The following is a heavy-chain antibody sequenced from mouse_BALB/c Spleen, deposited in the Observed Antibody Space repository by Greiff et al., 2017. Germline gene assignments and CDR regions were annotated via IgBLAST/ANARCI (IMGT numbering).Heavy chain of an antibody. CDR2: INPSSGYT. Sequence: VKLMESGAELARPGASVKLSCKASGYTFTSYTMHWVKQRPGQGLEWIGYINPSSGYTNYNQKFKDKATLTADKSSSPAYMQLSSLTSEDSAVYYCARSRGGYDEGRAWFAYWGQGTLVTVSA. V-gene: IGHV1-4*01. CDR3: ARSRGGYDEGRAWFAY. D-gene: IGHD2-12*01. CDR1: GYTFTSYT. J-gene: IGHJ3*01.